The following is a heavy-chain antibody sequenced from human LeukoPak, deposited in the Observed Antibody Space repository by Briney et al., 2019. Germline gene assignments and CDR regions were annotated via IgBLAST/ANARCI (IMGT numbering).Heavy chain of an antibody. V-gene: IGHV1-2*02. CDR2: INPNSGGT. J-gene: IGHJ4*02. CDR1: GYTFTGYY. Sequence: ASVKVSCKASGYTFTGYYIHWVRQAPGQGLEWIGWINPNSGGTSYAQKFQGRVTMTRDTSISTVYMELNRLRSDDTAVFYCARGSGGPPQVLDYWGQGTLVTVSS. D-gene: IGHD3-3*01. CDR3: ARGSGGPPQVLDY.